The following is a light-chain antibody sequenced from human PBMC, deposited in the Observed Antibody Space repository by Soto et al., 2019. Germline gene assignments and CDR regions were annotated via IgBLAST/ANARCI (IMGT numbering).Light chain of an antibody. Sequence: VLTQTPRVSGAPGRRVTITYSGTYSNSGLGHDFQWCQHDAGAAANLISVGHVDRHSGVRDRFSGSTSGTSASLAITGLQAEDEAQYYCQTFDFSLNADVFGTGTKVTVL. CDR2: GHV. CDR1: YSNSGLGHD. CDR3: QTFDFSLNADV. V-gene: IGLV1-40*01. J-gene: IGLJ1*01.